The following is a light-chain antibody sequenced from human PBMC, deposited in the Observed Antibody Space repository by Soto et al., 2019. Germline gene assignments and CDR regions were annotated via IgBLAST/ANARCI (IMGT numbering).Light chain of an antibody. CDR3: CSYTTSSTLV. CDR2: EVN. V-gene: IGLV2-14*01. Sequence: HSVLTQPASVSGSPEQSITISCTGTSSDLGAYNQVSWYQQHPGNAPKLIISEVNNRPSGVSSRFSGSKSGNTASLTISGLQAEDETDYYCCSYTTSSTLVFGTGTKLTVL. CDR1: SSDLGAYNQ. J-gene: IGLJ1*01.